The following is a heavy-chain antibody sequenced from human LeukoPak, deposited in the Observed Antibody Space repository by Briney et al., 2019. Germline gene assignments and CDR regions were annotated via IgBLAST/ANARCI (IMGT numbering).Heavy chain of an antibody. CDR2: YYNSGSS. D-gene: IGHD3-10*01. CDR1: GDSTSNHF. J-gene: IGHJ3*02. V-gene: IGHV4-59*11. Sequence: PSETLSLTCIVSGDSTSNHFWSWMRQPPGKGLEWIGTYYNSGSSNYHPSLKSRATISVDTSKNQFSLELSSVTAADTAVYYCARSLRGAIGGYAFDIWGQGTMVTVSS. CDR3: ARSLRGAIGGYAFDI.